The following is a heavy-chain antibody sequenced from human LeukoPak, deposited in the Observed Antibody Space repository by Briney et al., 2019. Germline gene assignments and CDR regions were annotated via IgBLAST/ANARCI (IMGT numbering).Heavy chain of an antibody. CDR1: GLTVSSNY. V-gene: IGHV3-66*01. Sequence: GGSLRLSCAASGLTVSSNYMSWVRQAPGKGLEWASVIYTGGSTYHADSVKGRFTISRDNSKNTLYLQMSSLRAEDTAVYYCTRMQSNVFDIWGQGTMVTVSS. CDR2: IYTGGST. J-gene: IGHJ3*02. CDR3: TRMQSNVFDI.